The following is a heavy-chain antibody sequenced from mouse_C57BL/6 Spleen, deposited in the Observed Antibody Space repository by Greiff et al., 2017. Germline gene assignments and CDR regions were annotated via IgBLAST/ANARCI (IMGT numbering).Heavy chain of an antibody. D-gene: IGHD2-4*01. J-gene: IGHJ3*01. CDR3: ARSTDYAPFAY. CDR1: GYTFTSYW. V-gene: IGHV1-72*01. Sequence: VQLQQSGAELVKPGASVKLSCKASGYTFTSYWMHWVKQRPGRGLEWIGRNDPNSGGTKYNEKFKSKATLTVDKPSSTAYMQLSILPSEDSAVYYCARSTDYAPFAYWGQGTLVTVSA. CDR2: NDPNSGGT.